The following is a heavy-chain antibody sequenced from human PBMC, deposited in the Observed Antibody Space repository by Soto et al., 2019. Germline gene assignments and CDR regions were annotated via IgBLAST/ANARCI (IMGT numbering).Heavy chain of an antibody. CDR2: ISGSGGGT. CDR1: GFNFINYG. J-gene: IGHJ4*02. D-gene: IGHD1-1*01. Sequence: GGSLRLSCAASGFNFINYGMHWVRQAPGKGLEWVSAISGSGGGTYYADSVKGRFTISRDNAKNSLYLQINSLRAEDTAFYYCSKDERRRIGGFDYWGQGTLVTVS. CDR3: SKDERRRIGGFDY. V-gene: IGHV3-23*01.